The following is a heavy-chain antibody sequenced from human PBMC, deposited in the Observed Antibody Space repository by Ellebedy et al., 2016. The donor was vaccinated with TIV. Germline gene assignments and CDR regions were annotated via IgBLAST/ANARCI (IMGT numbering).Heavy chain of an antibody. D-gene: IGHD1-26*01. CDR2: IDPSGGST. CDR3: ARDRIVGSSSPYYNGMDV. V-gene: IGHV1-46*01. Sequence: AASVKVSCKTSGYIFTAYHIHWVRQAPGQGLEWMGVIDPSGGSTDYAQKFQGRVTMTRDTSTSTVYMELSSLRSDDTAVYYCARDRIVGSSSPYYNGMDVWGQGTTVTVSS. J-gene: IGHJ6*02. CDR1: GYIFTAYH.